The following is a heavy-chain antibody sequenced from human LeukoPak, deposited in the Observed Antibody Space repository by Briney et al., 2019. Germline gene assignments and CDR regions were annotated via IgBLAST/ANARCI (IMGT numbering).Heavy chain of an antibody. CDR3: AKGAGDYVDYYYGMDV. Sequence: GRSPRLSCAASGFTFSSYGMHWVRQAPGKGLEWVAVISYDGSNKYYADSVKGRFTISRDNSKNTLYLQMNSLRAEDTAVYYCAKGAGDYVDYYYGMDVWGKGTTVTVSS. CDR2: ISYDGSNK. V-gene: IGHV3-30*18. J-gene: IGHJ6*04. CDR1: GFTFSSYG. D-gene: IGHD4-17*01.